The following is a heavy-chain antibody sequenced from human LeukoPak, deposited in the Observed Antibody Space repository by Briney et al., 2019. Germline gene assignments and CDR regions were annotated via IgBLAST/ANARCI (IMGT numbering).Heavy chain of an antibody. Sequence: GSLRLSCAASGFTFSSYAMHWVRQAPGKGLEWVAVISYDGSNKYYADSVKGRFTISRDNSKNTLYLQMNSLGAEDTAVYYCASAPHGSGSYYNAWGQGTLVTVSS. CDR2: ISYDGSNK. D-gene: IGHD3-10*01. J-gene: IGHJ5*02. CDR3: ASAPHGSGSYYNA. CDR1: GFTFSSYA. V-gene: IGHV3-30*04.